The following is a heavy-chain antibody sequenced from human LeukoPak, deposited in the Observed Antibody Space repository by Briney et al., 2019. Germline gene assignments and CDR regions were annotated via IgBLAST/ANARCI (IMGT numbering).Heavy chain of an antibody. J-gene: IGHJ4*02. CDR3: ARDLGLGVIDY. V-gene: IGHV3-21*01. CDR2: ISSSSSYI. CDR1: GFTFSSYR. Sequence: GGSLRLSCAASGFTFSSYRMNWVRRAPGKGLEWVSSISSSSSYIYYADSVKGRFTISRDNSKNTLYLQMNSLRAEDTAVYYCARDLGLGVIDYWGQGTLVIVSS. D-gene: IGHD3-16*01.